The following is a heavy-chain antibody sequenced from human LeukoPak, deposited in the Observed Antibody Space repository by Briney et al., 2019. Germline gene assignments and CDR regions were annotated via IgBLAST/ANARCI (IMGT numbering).Heavy chain of an antibody. V-gene: IGHV3-7*01. D-gene: IGHD2-2*01. CDR1: GFTFSSYW. Sequence: PGGSLRLSCAASGFTFSSYWMTWVRQAPGKGLEWVANIKQDGSEKYYVDSVKGRFTISRDNAKNSLYLQMNSLRAEDTAVYYCSVKPASVAFDLWGQGTMVTVSS. J-gene: IGHJ3*01. CDR3: SVKPASVAFDL. CDR2: IKQDGSEK.